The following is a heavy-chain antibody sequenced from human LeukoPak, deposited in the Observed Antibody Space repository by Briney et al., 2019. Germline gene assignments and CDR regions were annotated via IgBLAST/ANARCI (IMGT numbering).Heavy chain of an antibody. CDR3: ATTPRGYIYGNPDY. D-gene: IGHD5-18*01. CDR1: GFTFSSYA. CDR2: VSYDGGNE. J-gene: IGHJ4*02. Sequence: GGSLRLSCAASGFTFSSYAMSWVRQAPGKGLEWVAVVSYDGGNEYYADSVKGRFTISRDNSKNTLYLQMNSLRAEDTAVYYCATTPRGYIYGNPDYWGQGTLVTVSS. V-gene: IGHV3-30-3*01.